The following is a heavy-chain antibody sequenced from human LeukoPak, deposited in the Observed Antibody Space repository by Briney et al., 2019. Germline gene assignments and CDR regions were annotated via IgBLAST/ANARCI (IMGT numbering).Heavy chain of an antibody. Sequence: ASVKVSCKASGYTFTGYYMHWVRQAPGQGLEWMGWINPNSGGTNYAQKFQGRVTMTRDTSISTAYMELSRLRFDDTAVYYCATSELRRLDAFDIWGQGTMVTVSS. J-gene: IGHJ3*02. CDR1: GYTFTGYY. CDR3: ATSELRRLDAFDI. V-gene: IGHV1-2*02. CDR2: INPNSGGT. D-gene: IGHD1-26*01.